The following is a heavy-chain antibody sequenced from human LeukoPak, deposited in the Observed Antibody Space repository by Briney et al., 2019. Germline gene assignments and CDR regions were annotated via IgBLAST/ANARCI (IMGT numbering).Heavy chain of an antibody. Sequence: GGSLRLSCEAYGFTFSNAWMSWVRQAPGKGLEWVGRIKSKTDGGTTDYAAPVKGRFTISRDESKTTLYLQMNSLKTEDTAVYYCTSPNYYGSGSHDYWGQGTLVTVSS. V-gene: IGHV3-15*01. CDR3: TSPNYYGSGSHDY. D-gene: IGHD3-10*01. CDR2: IKSKTDGGTT. CDR1: GFTFSNAW. J-gene: IGHJ4*02.